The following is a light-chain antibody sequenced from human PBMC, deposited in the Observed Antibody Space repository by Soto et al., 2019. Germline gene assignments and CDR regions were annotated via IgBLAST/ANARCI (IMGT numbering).Light chain of an antibody. J-gene: IGKJ1*01. Sequence: DIQMTQSPSTLSASVGDRVTITCRASQSISSLLAWYQQKPGKAPKLLLYKASSLESGVPSGFSGSGSGTEFTLTISSLQPDDFATYYCQQYSTYPWTFGQGTKVEIK. CDR3: QQYSTYPWT. CDR1: QSISSL. CDR2: KAS. V-gene: IGKV1-5*03.